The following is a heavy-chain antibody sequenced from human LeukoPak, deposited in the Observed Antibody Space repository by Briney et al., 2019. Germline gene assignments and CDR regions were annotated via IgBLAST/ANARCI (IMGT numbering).Heavy chain of an antibody. CDR2: ITSSSTSM. Sequence: GGSLRLSCAASGFTFDDYAMHWVRQAPGKGLEWVSSITSSSTSMYYADSVKGRFTISRDNAKNSLYLQMLSLRAEDTAVYYCARTYYDILTGYNPYFDYWGQGTLVTVSS. J-gene: IGHJ4*02. V-gene: IGHV3-21*01. CDR1: GFTFDDYA. CDR3: ARTYYDILTGYNPYFDY. D-gene: IGHD3-9*01.